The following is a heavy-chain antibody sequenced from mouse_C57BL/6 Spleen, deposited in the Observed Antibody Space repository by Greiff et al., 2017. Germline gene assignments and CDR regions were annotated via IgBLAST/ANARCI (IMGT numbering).Heavy chain of an antibody. CDR3: TTRLRGDY. V-gene: IGHV14-4*01. J-gene: IGHJ2*01. D-gene: IGHD3-2*02. CDR2: IDPENGDT. Sequence: VQLQQSGAELVRPGASVKLSCTASGFNIKDDYMHWVKQRPEQGLEWIGWIDPENGDTEYASKFQGKATITADTSSNTAYLQLSSLTSEDTAVYYCTTRLRGDYWGQGTTLTVSS. CDR1: GFNIKDDY.